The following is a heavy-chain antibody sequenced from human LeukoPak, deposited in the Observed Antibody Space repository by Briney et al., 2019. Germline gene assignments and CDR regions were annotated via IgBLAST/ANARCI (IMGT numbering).Heavy chain of an antibody. J-gene: IGHJ5*02. CDR2: IYYSGST. D-gene: IGHD5-18*01. CDR3: ARDTSRLWSMPMGFDP. Sequence: PSETLSLTCAVSGGSITSNIDYWAWIRQPPGKGLEWIGSIYYSGSTYYNPSLKSRVTISVDTSKNQFSLKLSSVTAADTAVYYCARDTSRLWSMPMGFDPWGQGTLVTVSS. CDR1: GGSITSNIDY. V-gene: IGHV4-39*07.